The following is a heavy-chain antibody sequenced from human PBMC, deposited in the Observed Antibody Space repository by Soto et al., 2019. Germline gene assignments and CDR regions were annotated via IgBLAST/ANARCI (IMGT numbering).Heavy chain of an antibody. Sequence: EVQLVESGGGLVKPGGSLRLSCAASGFTFSSYSMNWVHQAPGKGLEWVSSISSSSSYIYYADSVKGRFTISRDNAKNSLYLQMNSLRAEDTAVYYCARDLHYYDSGGYYGYWGQGTLVTVSS. V-gene: IGHV3-21*01. CDR2: ISSSSSYI. CDR3: ARDLHYYDSGGYYGY. D-gene: IGHD3-22*01. J-gene: IGHJ4*02. CDR1: GFTFSSYS.